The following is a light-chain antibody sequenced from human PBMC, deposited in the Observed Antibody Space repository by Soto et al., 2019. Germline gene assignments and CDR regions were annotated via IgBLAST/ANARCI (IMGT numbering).Light chain of an antibody. CDR2: RTS. Sequence: VTTQSPATLSVSPGERATLSCRASQNVAGDLAWYQQKPGQAPRLLIYRTSTRATGIPARFSGSGSGTEFTLTLRSLQSEDFAVYYCQEYNGRSSFGQGTKVEMK. CDR1: QNVAGD. V-gene: IGKV3-15*01. CDR3: QEYNGRSS. J-gene: IGKJ1*01.